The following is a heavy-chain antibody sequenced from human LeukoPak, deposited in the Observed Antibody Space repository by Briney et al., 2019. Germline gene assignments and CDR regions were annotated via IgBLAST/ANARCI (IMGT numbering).Heavy chain of an antibody. CDR2: INHSGST. CDR3: ARGYALLWFGELLGNNWFDP. V-gene: IGHV4-34*01. J-gene: IGHJ5*02. D-gene: IGHD3-10*01. Sequence: SETLSLTRAVYGGSFSGYYWSWIRQPPGKGLEWIGEINHSGSTNYNPSLKSRVTISVDTSKNQFSLKLSSVTAADTAVYYCARGYALLWFGELLGNNWFDPWGQGTLVTVSS. CDR1: GGSFSGYY.